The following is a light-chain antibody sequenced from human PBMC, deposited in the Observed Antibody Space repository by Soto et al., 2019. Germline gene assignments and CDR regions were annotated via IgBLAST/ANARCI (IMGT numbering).Light chain of an antibody. CDR3: QQYYISPRT. Sequence: DIVLTQSPDSLAVSLGERATIHCKSSQSVLYSPNNKNYLAWYQQKPGQPPKLLIYWASTRESGVPDRFSGSGSGTDFTLTISSLQAEDVAVYYCQQYYISPRTFGQGTKVEIK. V-gene: IGKV4-1*01. J-gene: IGKJ1*01. CDR1: QSVLYSPNNKNY. CDR2: WAS.